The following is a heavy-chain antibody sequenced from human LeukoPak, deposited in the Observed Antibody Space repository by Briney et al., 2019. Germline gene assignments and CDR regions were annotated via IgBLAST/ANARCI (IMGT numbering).Heavy chain of an antibody. Sequence: GGSLRLSCEGSGFTFRSYDMYWVRQATGKGLEWVSAIDTAGDTKYLGSVKGRFTISRENAKDSLYLQMNSLRAGDTAVYYCARYCSGVSCYPGYGMDVWGQGTTVTVSS. CDR2: IDTAGDT. J-gene: IGHJ6*02. CDR3: ARYCSGVSCYPGYGMDV. CDR1: GFTFRSYD. D-gene: IGHD2-15*01. V-gene: IGHV3-13*01.